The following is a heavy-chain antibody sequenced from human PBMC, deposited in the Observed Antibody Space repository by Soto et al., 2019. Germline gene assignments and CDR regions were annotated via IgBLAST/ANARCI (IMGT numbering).Heavy chain of an antibody. J-gene: IGHJ3*02. D-gene: IGHD6-13*01. V-gene: IGHV1-18*01. CDR1: GYTFTSYG. CDR3: ARDLDRAAAGNVVI. Sequence: VQLVQSGAAVKKPGASVKVSCKASGYTFTSYGISWVRQAPGQGLEWMGWISADNGNTNYAQKLQGRVTMTTDTSTSTANMQLRSLRSDDTAVYYCARDLDRAAAGNVVIWGQGTMVTVSS. CDR2: ISADNGNT.